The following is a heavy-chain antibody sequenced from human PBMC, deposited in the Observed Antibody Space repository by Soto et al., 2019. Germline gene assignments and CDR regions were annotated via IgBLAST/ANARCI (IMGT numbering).Heavy chain of an antibody. CDR3: AGHSSSGWYWYFDL. D-gene: IGHD6-19*01. Sequence: QVQLQESGPRLVKPSETLSLTCTVSGDSMSSYYWSWIRQPPGKGLEWIGYIYYSGSTNYNPSLMSRVTISVDPSKNHFSLKLSSVTAAETAVYYCAGHSSSGWYWYFDLWGRGTLVTVSS. V-gene: IGHV4-59*08. CDR2: IYYSGST. J-gene: IGHJ2*01. CDR1: GDSMSSYY.